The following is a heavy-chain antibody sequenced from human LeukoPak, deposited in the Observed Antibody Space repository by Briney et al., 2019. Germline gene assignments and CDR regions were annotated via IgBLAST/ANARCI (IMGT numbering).Heavy chain of an antibody. CDR1: GYTFTSYG. Sequence: ASVKVSCKASGYTFTSYGISWVRQAPGQGLEWMGWISAYNGNTNYAQKLQGRVTMTTDTSTSTAYMELRSLRSDDTAVYYCARVQYAWGYDYVWGSYRPTLDNDYWGQGTLVTVSS. CDR3: ARVQYAWGYDYVWGSYRPTLDNDY. CDR2: ISAYNGNT. J-gene: IGHJ4*02. V-gene: IGHV1-18*01. D-gene: IGHD3-16*02.